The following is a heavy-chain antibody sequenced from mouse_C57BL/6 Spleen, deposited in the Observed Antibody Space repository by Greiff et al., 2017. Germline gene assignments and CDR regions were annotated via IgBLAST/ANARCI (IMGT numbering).Heavy chain of an antibody. CDR3: ARAAQADY. J-gene: IGHJ2*01. V-gene: IGHV1-69*01. D-gene: IGHD3-2*02. Sequence: QVQLQQPGAELVMPGASVKLSCKASGYTFTSYWMHWVKKRPGQGLEWIGEIDPSDSYTNYNQKFKGKSTLTVDKSSSTAYMQLSSLTSEDSAVYYCARAAQADYWGQGTTLTVSS. CDR2: IDPSDSYT. CDR1: GYTFTSYW.